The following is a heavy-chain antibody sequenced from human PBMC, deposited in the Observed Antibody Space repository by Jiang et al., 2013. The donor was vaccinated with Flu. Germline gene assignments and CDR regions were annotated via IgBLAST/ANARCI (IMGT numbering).Heavy chain of an antibody. CDR2: IDPTGRTT. CDR1: GYRFSRYS. J-gene: IGHJ5*02. Sequence: QSGAEVKKPGASVKVSCKASGYRFSRYSIHWVRQAPGQGFEWLGTIDPTGRTTKKAQKFQDRVTMTSDTSTSTVYMELSSLSSEDMGVYYCAKDHGSKYGPFNWFDPGAREPWSPSPQ. CDR3: AKDHGSKYGPFNWFDP. D-gene: IGHD2-8*01. V-gene: IGHV1-46*01.